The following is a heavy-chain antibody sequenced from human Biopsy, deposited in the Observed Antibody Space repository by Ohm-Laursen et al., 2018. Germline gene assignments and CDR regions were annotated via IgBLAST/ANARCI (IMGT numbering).Heavy chain of an antibody. J-gene: IGHJ3*02. V-gene: IGHV4-59*01. D-gene: IGHD1-26*01. CDR2: IYYSGGT. CDR3: ARVEAGTYDALDI. CDR1: GGSMTGYE. Sequence: SETLSLTCSVSGGSMTGYEWSWIRLAPGKGLEWIGYIYYSGGTKYNPSLASRVTFSVDMSKSQFSLKLYPVTAADTAVYYCARVEAGTYDALDIWGQRTLVAVSA.